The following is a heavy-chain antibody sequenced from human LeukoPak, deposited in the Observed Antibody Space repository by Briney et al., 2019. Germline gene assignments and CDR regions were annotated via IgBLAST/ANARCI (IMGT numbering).Heavy chain of an antibody. Sequence: GGSLRLSCEASGFTFSSYAMSWVRQAPGKGLEWVSAISGSGGSTYYADSVEGRFTISRDNSENTLYLQMSSLRAEDTAVYYCARGGWSRPFDFWGQGTLVTVSS. CDR1: GFTFSSYA. D-gene: IGHD2-15*01. CDR2: ISGSGGST. CDR3: ARGGWSRPFDF. V-gene: IGHV3-23*01. J-gene: IGHJ4*02.